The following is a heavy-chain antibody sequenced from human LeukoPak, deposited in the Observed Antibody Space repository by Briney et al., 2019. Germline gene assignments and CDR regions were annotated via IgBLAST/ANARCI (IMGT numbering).Heavy chain of an antibody. CDR3: ARHPLNLYFDY. V-gene: IGHV4-38-2*01. J-gene: IGHJ4*02. Sequence: PSETLSLTCAVSGYSISSGYYWGWIRQPPGKGLEWIGSIYHSGSTYYNPSLKSRVTISVDTSKNQFSLKLSSVTAADTAVCYCARHPLNLYFDYWGQGTLVTVSS. CDR1: GYSISSGYY. CDR2: IYHSGST.